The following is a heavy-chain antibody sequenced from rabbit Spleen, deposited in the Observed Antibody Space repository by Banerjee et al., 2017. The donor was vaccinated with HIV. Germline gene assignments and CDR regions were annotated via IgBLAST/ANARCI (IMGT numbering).Heavy chain of an antibody. D-gene: IGHD8-1*01. CDR3: ARAGNWYVGRGYFGAYFNL. J-gene: IGHJ4*01. CDR1: GFSFSDKD. CDR2: ITAGSGGST. V-gene: IGHV1S47*01. Sequence: QEQLVESGGGLVKPGASLTLICTASGFSFSDKDVMCWVRQAPGKGPEWIACITAGSGGSTYYASWANGRFTISRSTSLNTVTLQLNSLTAADTATYFCARAGNWYVGRGYFGAYFNLWGPGTLVTVS.